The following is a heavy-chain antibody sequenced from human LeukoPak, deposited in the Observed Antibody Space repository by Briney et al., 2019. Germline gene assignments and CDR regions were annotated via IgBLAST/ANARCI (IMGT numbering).Heavy chain of an antibody. D-gene: IGHD6-19*01. Sequence: GGSLRLSCAASAFTISHYGMIWVRQAPGKGLEWVSYISGRSGTISYTDSVKGRFTISRDNAKNSLYLQMNSLRADDTAVYYCARAEWLLGAFDIWGQGTMVTASS. J-gene: IGHJ3*02. CDR1: AFTISHYG. CDR2: ISGRSGTI. V-gene: IGHV3-48*04. CDR3: ARAEWLLGAFDI.